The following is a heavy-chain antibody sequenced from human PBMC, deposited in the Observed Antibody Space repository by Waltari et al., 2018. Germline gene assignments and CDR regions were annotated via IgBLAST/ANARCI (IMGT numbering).Heavy chain of an antibody. CDR2: VNTEDGET. V-gene: IGHV1-69-2*01. J-gene: IGHJ4*02. CDR1: GYPFTDFY. CDR3: VVGGYCSPSICPWDY. D-gene: IGHD2-15*01. Sequence: EVQVVQSGAEVKQPGATVKISCKASGYPFTDFYIHWLQLAPGKGLEWMGRVNTEDGETMYGMNFRDRITMTADTSTNTAYMELSSLRSADTAVYYCVVGGYCSPSICPWDYWGQGTLVTVSS.